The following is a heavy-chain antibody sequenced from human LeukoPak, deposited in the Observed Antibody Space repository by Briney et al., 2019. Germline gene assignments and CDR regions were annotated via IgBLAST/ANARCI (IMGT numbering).Heavy chain of an antibody. CDR3: ARDLYGDYPH. CDR2: ISYDGSNK. J-gene: IGHJ4*02. V-gene: IGHV3-30-3*01. CDR1: GFTFSSYA. D-gene: IGHD4-17*01. Sequence: GGSLRLSCAASGFTFSSYAMHWVRQAPGKGLEWVAVISYDGSNKYYADSVKGRFTISRDNSKNTLYLQMNSLRAEDTAVYYCARDLYGDYPHWGQGTLVTVSS.